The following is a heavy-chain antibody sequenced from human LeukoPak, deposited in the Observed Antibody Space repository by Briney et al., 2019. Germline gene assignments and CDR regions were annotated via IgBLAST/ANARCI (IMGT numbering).Heavy chain of an antibody. CDR2: IYTSGST. CDR1: GGSISSGSYY. Sequence: PSGTLPLTCTVSGGSISSGSYYWSWIRQPAGKGLEWIGRIYTSGSTNYNPSLKSRVTISVDTSKNQFSLKLSSVTAADTAVYYCARGGYSGYDYVGDDAFDIWGQGTMVTVSS. CDR3: ARGGYSGYDYVGDDAFDI. D-gene: IGHD5-12*01. J-gene: IGHJ3*02. V-gene: IGHV4-61*02.